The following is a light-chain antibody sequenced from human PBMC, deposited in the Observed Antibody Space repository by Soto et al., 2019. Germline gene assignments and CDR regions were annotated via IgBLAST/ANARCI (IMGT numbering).Light chain of an antibody. V-gene: IGLV1-51*01. CDR3: GTWDGSVLPGLVV. CDR2: DND. Sequence: QSVLTQPPSVSAAPGQKATISCSGSSSNIGNNYVSWYQQLPGAAPKLLIYDNDKRSSGIPDRFSGSKSGTSATLGITGLQTGDEADYYCGTWDGSVLPGLVVFGGGTKLTVL. J-gene: IGLJ2*01. CDR1: SSNIGNNY.